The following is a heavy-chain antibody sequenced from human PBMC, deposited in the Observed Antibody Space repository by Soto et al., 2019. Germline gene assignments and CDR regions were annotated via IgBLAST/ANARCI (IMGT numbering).Heavy chain of an antibody. CDR3: DKGRGGGDCLQSYPSHYYYGVDV. CDR1: GFSLRTSGVG. J-gene: IGHJ6*02. Sequence: QITLKESGPTLVKPTQTLTLTCTFSGFSLRTSGVGVGWIRQPPGKTLEWLALIYWDNDKRYSPSLKSRLTITKDTSKNQGALTMPNMDPLDTPKSYCDKGRGGGDCLQSYPSHYYYGVDVGGQGTTVTV. CDR2: IYWDNDK. D-gene: IGHD2-21*02. V-gene: IGHV2-5*02.